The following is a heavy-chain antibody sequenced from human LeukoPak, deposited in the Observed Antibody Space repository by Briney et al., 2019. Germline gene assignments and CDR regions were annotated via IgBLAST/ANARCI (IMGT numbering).Heavy chain of an antibody. CDR2: INHSGST. Sequence: PSETLSLTCAVYGGSFSGYYWSWIRQPPGKGLEWIGEINHSGSTNYNPSLKSRVTISVDTSKNQFSLKLSSVTAADTAVYYCALKLLWLGTKRDYWGHVTLVTV. CDR1: GGSFSGYY. V-gene: IGHV4-34*01. CDR3: ALKLLWLGTKRDY. D-gene: IGHD3-10*01. J-gene: IGHJ4*01.